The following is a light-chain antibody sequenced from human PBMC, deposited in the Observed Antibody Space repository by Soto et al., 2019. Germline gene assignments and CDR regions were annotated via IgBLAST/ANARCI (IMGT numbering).Light chain of an antibody. J-gene: IGKJ1*01. CDR1: QSVSSN. Sequence: EIVMTQSPATLSVSPGERATLSCRASQSVSSNLAWYQQKPGQAPRLLIYGASTRATGFPARFSGSGSGTEFTLTISSLQSEDLAVYYCQQYDDWPLWTFGQGTTVEIK. CDR3: QQYDDWPLWT. CDR2: GAS. V-gene: IGKV3-15*01.